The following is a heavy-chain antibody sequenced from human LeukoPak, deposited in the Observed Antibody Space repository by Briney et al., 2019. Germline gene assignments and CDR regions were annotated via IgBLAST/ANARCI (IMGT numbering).Heavy chain of an antibody. J-gene: IGHJ3*02. V-gene: IGHV1-46*01. CDR3: ASAADGIYALDI. Sequence: ASVKVSCKASGYTFITYYIHWVRQAPGQGLEWIGIINPSGGNTNYAQKFQGRVTMTRDTSTSTVYMDLSALRPEDTAVYYCASAADGIYALDIWGQGTIITVSA. D-gene: IGHD6-13*01. CDR1: GYTFITYY. CDR2: INPSGGNT.